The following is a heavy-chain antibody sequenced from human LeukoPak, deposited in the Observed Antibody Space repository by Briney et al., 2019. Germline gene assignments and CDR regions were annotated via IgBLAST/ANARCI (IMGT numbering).Heavy chain of an antibody. J-gene: IGHJ3*02. CDR3: VRHVVGSGRLWAFDI. CDR1: GYSFTSYW. CDR2: IYPGDSDT. Sequence: GEALKISCKGSGYSFTSYWIGWVRQMPGEGLEWMGIIYPGDSDTRYSRSFQGQVTISADKSISTAYLQWSSLKASDTDMYYCVRHVVGSGRLWAFDIWGQGTMVTVSS. V-gene: IGHV5-51*01. D-gene: IGHD3-10*01.